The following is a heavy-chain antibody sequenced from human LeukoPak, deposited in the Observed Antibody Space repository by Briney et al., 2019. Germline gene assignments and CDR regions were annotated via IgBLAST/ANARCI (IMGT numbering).Heavy chain of an antibody. D-gene: IGHD3-22*01. CDR3: ARAQGNYYDSSGYPDY. CDR2: IYTSRST. V-gene: IGHV4-61*02. Sequence: ASETLSLTCTVSGGSISSGSYYWSWIRQPAGKGLEWMGRIYTSRSTNYNPSLKSRVTISVDTSKNQFSLKLSSVTAADTAVYYCARAQGNYYDSSGYPDYWGQGTLVTVSS. CDR1: GGSISSGSYY. J-gene: IGHJ4*02.